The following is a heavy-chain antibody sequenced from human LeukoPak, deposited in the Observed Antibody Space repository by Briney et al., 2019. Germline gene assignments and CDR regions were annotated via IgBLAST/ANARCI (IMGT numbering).Heavy chain of an antibody. CDR3: ARPRGSSGRGDFDY. V-gene: IGHV1-18*01. Sequence: GASVQVSCKASGYTFTTYRISWVRQAPGQGLEWMGWHNAYNGNTNYAQKLQGRVTMTTDTSTSTAYMELRSLRSDDTAVYYGARPRGSSGRGDFDYWGQGTLVTVSS. D-gene: IGHD6-19*01. J-gene: IGHJ4*02. CDR2: HNAYNGNT. CDR1: GYTFTTYR.